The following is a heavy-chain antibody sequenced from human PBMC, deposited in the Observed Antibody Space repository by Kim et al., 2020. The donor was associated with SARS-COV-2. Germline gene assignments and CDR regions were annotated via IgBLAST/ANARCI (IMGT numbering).Heavy chain of an antibody. Sequence: TSDAESVKGRFAISRDDSRDTLYLQMSSLRAEDTAIYYCAKRGSAWYIDYWGQGTLVTVSS. D-gene: IGHD6-19*01. J-gene: IGHJ4*02. CDR3: AKRGSAWYIDY. V-gene: IGHV3-23*01. CDR2: T.